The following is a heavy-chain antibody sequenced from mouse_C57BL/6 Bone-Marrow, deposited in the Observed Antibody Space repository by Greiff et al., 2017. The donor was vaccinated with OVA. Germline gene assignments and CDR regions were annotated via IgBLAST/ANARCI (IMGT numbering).Heavy chain of an antibody. Sequence: QVQLQQSGPELVKPGASVKISCKASGYTFTDYYINWVKQRPGQGLEWIGWIFPGSGSTYYNEKFKGKATLTVDKSSSTAYMLLSSLTSEDSAVHFCARAHYGSSYWYFDVWGTGTTVTVSS. CDR2: IFPGSGST. CDR1: GYTFTDYY. V-gene: IGHV1-75*01. J-gene: IGHJ1*03. CDR3: ARAHYGSSYWYFDV. D-gene: IGHD1-1*01.